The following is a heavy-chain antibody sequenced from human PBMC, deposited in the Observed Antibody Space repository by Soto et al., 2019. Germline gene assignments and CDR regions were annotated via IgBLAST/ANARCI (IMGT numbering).Heavy chain of an antibody. CDR3: AKYAGLSPGVRFHFDY. CDR2: IDGSGQTT. J-gene: IGHJ4*02. CDR1: GFTFTNYA. D-gene: IGHD7-27*01. Sequence: EVQMLESGGDLIQPGGSLRLSCAVSGFTFTNYAMSWVRHTSGKGLEWVSSIDGSGQTTYYADSVKGRLTISRDNSRNLLFLQMNSLRAEDTAIYYCAKYAGLSPGVRFHFDYWGQGSLVSVSS. V-gene: IGHV3-23*01.